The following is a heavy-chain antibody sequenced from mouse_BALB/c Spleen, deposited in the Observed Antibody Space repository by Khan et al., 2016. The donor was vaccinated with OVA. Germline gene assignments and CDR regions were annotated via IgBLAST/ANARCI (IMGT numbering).Heavy chain of an antibody. J-gene: IGHJ4*01. CDR2: IWSDGCT. V-gene: IGHV2-6-1*01. Sequence: VQLQESGPGLVAPSQSLYITCTISGFSLTNYGVHWVRQPPGKGLEWLVVIWSDGCTTYNSALKSRLSISKDNSKSQVFLKMNSLQTDDTAMYYCARQPYCHDYKMDYWGQGTSVTVSS. CDR3: ARQPYCHDYKMDY. D-gene: IGHD2-10*01. CDR1: GFSLTNYG.